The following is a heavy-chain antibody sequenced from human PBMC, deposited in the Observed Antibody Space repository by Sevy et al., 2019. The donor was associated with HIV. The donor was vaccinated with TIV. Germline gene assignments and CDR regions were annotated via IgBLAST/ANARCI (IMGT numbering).Heavy chain of an antibody. CDR3: ARERARLRGAFDI. D-gene: IGHD5-12*01. J-gene: IGHJ3*02. CDR1: GFTFSSYG. CDR2: IWYDGSNK. Sequence: GGSLRLSCAASGFTFSSYGMHWVRQAPGKGLEWVAVIWYDGSNKYYADSVKGRFTISRDNSKNTLYLQMNSLRAEDRAVYYCARERARLRGAFDIWGQGTMVTVSS. V-gene: IGHV3-33*01.